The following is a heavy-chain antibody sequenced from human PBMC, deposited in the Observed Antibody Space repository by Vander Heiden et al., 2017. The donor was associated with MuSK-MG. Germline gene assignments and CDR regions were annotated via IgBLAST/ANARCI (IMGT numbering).Heavy chain of an antibody. D-gene: IGHD3-9*01. V-gene: IGHV4-39*02. J-gene: IGHJ2*01. CDR2: VTPSGSA. CDR3: VRRLFNNDWFSWYFDL. Sequence: QLYLQESGPGLVKPTDTLYLQCRLSGDVIGSSTYRWGWIRQPPGKGLEWMGTVTPSGSAFYNSSLGGRATIFVDNSKTHFSLKLASVTAADTARYFCVRRLFNNDWFSWYFDLWGPGALVSVSS. CDR1: GDVIGSSTYR.